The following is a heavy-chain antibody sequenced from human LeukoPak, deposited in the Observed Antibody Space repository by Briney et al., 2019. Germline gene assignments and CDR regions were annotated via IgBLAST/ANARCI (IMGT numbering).Heavy chain of an antibody. D-gene: IGHD1-1*01. J-gene: IGHJ4*02. CDR2: IYYSGTT. CDR3: TSWRSGYFDY. V-gene: IGHV4-59*01. Sequence: PSETXXLTCTXSGGSISSYYWSWIRQPPGKGVEWIGDIYYSGTTNYNPSLKRRVTISVDTSKKQFSLKLPSVTAADTAVYYCTSWRSGYFDYWGQGTLVTVSS. CDR1: GGSISSYY.